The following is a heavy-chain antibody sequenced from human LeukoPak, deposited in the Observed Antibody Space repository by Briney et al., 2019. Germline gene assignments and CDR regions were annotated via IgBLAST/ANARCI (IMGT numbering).Heavy chain of an antibody. J-gene: IGHJ4*02. CDR1: GFTFSSYW. CDR2: IKQDGSKE. Sequence: PGGSLRLSCAASGFTFSSYWMSWVRQAPGKGLEWVANIKQDGSKEYYVGSVKGRFTISRDNAKNSLYLKVNSLRAEDTAVYYCAREQYGDYFDYWGQGTLVTVSS. V-gene: IGHV3-7*01. D-gene: IGHD4-17*01. CDR3: AREQYGDYFDY.